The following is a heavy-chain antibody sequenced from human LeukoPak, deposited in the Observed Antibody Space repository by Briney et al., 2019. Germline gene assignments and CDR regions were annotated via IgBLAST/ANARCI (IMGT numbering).Heavy chain of an antibody. V-gene: IGHV3-23*01. CDR3: AKDRIQLWSHDAFDI. J-gene: IGHJ3*02. CDR2: ISGSGGST. D-gene: IGHD5-18*01. CDR1: GFTFSSYA. Sequence: AGGSLRLSCAASGFTFSSYAMSWVRQAPGKGLEWVSAISGSGGSTYYADSVKGRFTISRDNSKNTLYLQMNSLRAEDTAVYYCAKDRIQLWSHDAFDIWGQGTMVTVSS.